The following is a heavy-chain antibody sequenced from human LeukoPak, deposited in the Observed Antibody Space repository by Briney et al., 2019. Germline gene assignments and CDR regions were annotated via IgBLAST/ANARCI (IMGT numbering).Heavy chain of an antibody. V-gene: IGHV3-30*02. D-gene: IGHD3-10*01. J-gene: IGHJ4*02. CDR1: GFTFSSYG. Sequence: GGSLRLSCAASGFTFSSYGIHWVRQAPGKGLEWVAFIRYDGSNKYYADSVKGRFTISRDNSKSTLYLQMNSLRAEDTAVYYCARDVYYGSGSPRLDYWGQGTLVTVSS. CDR2: IRYDGSNK. CDR3: ARDVYYGSGSPRLDY.